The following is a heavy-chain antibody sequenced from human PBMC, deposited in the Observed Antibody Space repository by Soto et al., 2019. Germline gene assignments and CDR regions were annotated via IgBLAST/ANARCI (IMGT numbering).Heavy chain of an antibody. CDR3: ARQSGLRTRYYYYYYMDV. J-gene: IGHJ6*03. Sequence: SETLSLTCTVSGGSISSYYWSWIRQPPGKGLEWIGYIYYSGSTNYNPSLKSRVTISVDTSKNQFSLKLSSVAAADTAVYYCARQSGLRTRYYYYYYMDVWGKGTTVTVSS. D-gene: IGHD4-17*01. CDR1: GGSISSYY. CDR2: IYYSGST. V-gene: IGHV4-59*08.